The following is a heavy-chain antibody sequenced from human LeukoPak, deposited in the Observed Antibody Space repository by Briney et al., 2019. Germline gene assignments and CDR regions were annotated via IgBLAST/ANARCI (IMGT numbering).Heavy chain of an antibody. D-gene: IGHD3-22*01. CDR1: GGSFSGYY. Sequence: PSETLSLTCAVYGGSFSGYYWSWIRQPPGKGLEWIGEINHSGSTNYNPSLKSRVNISVDTSKNQFSLKLSSVTAADTAVYYCARGEPDYYDSSGYYSGSPNWFDPWGQGTLVTVSS. J-gene: IGHJ5*02. CDR3: ARGEPDYYDSSGYYSGSPNWFDP. V-gene: IGHV4-34*01. CDR2: INHSGST.